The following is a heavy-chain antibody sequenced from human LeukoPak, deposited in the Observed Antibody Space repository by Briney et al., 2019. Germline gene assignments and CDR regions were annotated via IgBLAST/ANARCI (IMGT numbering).Heavy chain of an antibody. CDR3: ARLATISGSDYPDD. J-gene: IGHJ4*02. V-gene: IGHV4-59*08. D-gene: IGHD1-26*01. CDR2: IFYSGNT. CDR1: GVSISSYY. Sequence: SETLSLTCTVSGVSISSYYWSWIRQPPGKGLEWIGYIFYSGNTIYNPSLRSRVTISADTSKNHFSLRLRSVTAADTAVYYCARLATISGSDYPDDWGQGTLVTVSS.